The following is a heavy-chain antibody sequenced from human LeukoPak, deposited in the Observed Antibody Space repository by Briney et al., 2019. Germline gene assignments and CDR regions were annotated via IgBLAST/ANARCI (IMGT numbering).Heavy chain of an antibody. V-gene: IGHV3-15*01. J-gene: IGHJ4*02. D-gene: IGHD2/OR15-2a*01. CDR3: TTFLLSA. CDR2: IKSKNDGGTA. Sequence: GGSLGLSCAASGFTFSSYSMNWVRQAPGKGLEWVGRIKSKNDGGTAEYAAPVKGRFTISREDSKNTLYLQMNSLKTEDTAVYYCTTFLLSARGQGTLVTVSS. CDR1: GFTFSSYS.